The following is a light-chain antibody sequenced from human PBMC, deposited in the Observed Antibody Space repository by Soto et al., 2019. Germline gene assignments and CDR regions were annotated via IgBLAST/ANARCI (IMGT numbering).Light chain of an antibody. CDR1: QIISSW. Sequence: DLEVPHSPSTLSASVGDRVTITCRASQIISSWLAWYQKKAETAPKLLNYDASSLESGVPSRFSGSASGTEFTLTISRLQPDDLATYYCQQYNSYWTFGQGTKVDIK. V-gene: IGKV1-5*01. J-gene: IGKJ1*01. CDR2: DAS. CDR3: QQYNSYWT.